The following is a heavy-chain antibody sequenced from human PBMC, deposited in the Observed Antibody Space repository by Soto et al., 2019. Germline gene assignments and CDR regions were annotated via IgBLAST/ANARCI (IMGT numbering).Heavy chain of an antibody. CDR2: INNDGSTT. CDR3: ARSPFRNDPGPY. Sequence: EVQLVESGGGLVQPGGSLRLSCAVSGFTFSDFWMHWVRQAPGKGLVWVSRINNDGSTTDYADSVKGRFTISRDNAKKTVFLQMNSLRAEDTAVYYCARSPFRNDPGPYWGQGTLVTVSS. V-gene: IGHV3-74*01. CDR1: GFTFSDFW. D-gene: IGHD1-1*01. J-gene: IGHJ4*02.